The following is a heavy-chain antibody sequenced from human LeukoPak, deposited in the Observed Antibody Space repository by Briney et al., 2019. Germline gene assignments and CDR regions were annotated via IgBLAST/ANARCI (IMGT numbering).Heavy chain of an antibody. CDR2: IYYSGST. CDR3: ARVSSSGILDY. Sequence: PSETLSLTCTVSGGSLINYYWSWIRQPPGKGLEWIGYIYYSGSTNYNPSLKSRVTISVDTSKNQFSVKLSYVTAADTAVYYCARVSSSGILDYWGQGTLVTVSS. V-gene: IGHV4-59*01. J-gene: IGHJ4*02. D-gene: IGHD3-22*01. CDR1: GGSLINYY.